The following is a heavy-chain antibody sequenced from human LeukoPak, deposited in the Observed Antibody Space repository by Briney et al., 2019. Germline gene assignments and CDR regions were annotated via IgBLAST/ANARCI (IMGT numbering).Heavy chain of an antibody. CDR1: GFAFSTYD. V-gene: IGHV3-23*01. CDR2: INRSGGK. CDR3: AQAGYFAFDF. Sequence: GGSLRLSCVASGFAFSTYDMQWVRQAPGKGLEWVSGINRSGGKYYTDSVKGRFTISRDNSKSTLYLEMNSLRADDTAVYYCAQAGYFAFDFWGQGTMVTVSS. D-gene: IGHD2-2*03. J-gene: IGHJ3*01.